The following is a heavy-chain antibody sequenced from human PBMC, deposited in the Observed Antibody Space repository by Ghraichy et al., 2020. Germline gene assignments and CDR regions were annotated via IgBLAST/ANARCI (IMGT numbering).Heavy chain of an antibody. J-gene: IGHJ3*02. CDR2: TRNKANSYTT. CDR1: GFTFSDHY. CDR3: ARGPHFTTVTTSGAQDDAFDI. D-gene: IGHD4-17*01. V-gene: IGHV3-72*01. Sequence: GGSLILSCAASGFTFSDHYMDWVRQAPGKGLEWVGRTRNKANSYTTEYAASVKGRFTISRDDSKNSLYLQMNSLKTEDTAVYYCARGPHFTTVTTSGAQDDAFDIWGQGTMVTVSS.